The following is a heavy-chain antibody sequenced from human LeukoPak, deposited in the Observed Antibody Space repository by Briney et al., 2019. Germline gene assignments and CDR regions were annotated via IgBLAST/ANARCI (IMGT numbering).Heavy chain of an antibody. CDR2: NSGDT. V-gene: IGHV4-39*01. CDR3: ARQGDGYCSSTNCLYTFDY. CDR1: GGSISTTSYF. J-gene: IGHJ4*02. D-gene: IGHD2-2*03. Sequence: ASETLSLTCAVSGGSISTTSYFWGWIRQPPGKGLEWIASNSGDTYYSPSLKSRVTISEDTSKNQFSLNLNSVTAADTAVYYCARQGDGYCSSTNCLYTFDYWGQGILVTVSS.